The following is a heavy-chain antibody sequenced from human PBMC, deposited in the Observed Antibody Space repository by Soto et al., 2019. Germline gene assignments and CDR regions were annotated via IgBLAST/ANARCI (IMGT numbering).Heavy chain of an antibody. V-gene: IGHV1-58*01. J-gene: IGHJ4*03. Sequence: SVKVSCKASGFTFTSSAVQWVRQARGQRLEWIGWIVVGSGNTNYAQKFQERVTITRDMSTSTAYMELSSLRPDDTAVYYCAREQQLGTYYFDSWGQGTTVTVSS. D-gene: IGHD6-13*01. CDR1: GFTFTSSA. CDR2: IVVGSGNT. CDR3: AREQQLGTYYFDS.